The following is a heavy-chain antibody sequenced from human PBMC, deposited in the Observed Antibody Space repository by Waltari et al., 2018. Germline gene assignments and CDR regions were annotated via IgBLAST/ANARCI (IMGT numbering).Heavy chain of an antibody. CDR2: IRGSGGST. D-gene: IGHD5-18*01. V-gene: IGHV3-23*01. CDR1: GFTFSSYA. CDR3: AKDGVQLWRGFDY. J-gene: IGHJ4*02. Sequence: EVQLLESGGGLVQPGGSLRLSCAASGFTFSSYAMSWVRQAPGKGLAWVSAIRGSGGSTYYADSVKGRFTISRDNSKNTLYLQMNSLRAEDTAVYYCAKDGVQLWRGFDYWGQGTLVTVSS.